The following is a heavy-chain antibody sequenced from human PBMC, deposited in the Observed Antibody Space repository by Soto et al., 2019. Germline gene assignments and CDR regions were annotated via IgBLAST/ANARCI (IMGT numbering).Heavy chain of an antibody. Sequence: EVQLVESGGGLVQPGGSLRLSCAASGFTFSDHYMDWVRQAPGKGLEWVGRAGNKAHSFTTEYAASVKGRFTISRDDSKNSLYLQMNSLKTEDTAVYYCVRLDGSYYPDYWGQVTLVTVSS. D-gene: IGHD1-26*01. CDR1: GFTFSDHY. J-gene: IGHJ4*02. CDR3: VRLDGSYYPDY. V-gene: IGHV3-72*01. CDR2: AGNKAHSFTT.